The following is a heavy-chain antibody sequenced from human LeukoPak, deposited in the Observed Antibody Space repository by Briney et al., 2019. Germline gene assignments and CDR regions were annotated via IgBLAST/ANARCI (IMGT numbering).Heavy chain of an antibody. CDR1: EYTFTGYY. Sequence: GASVKVSCKASEYTFTGYYMHWVRQAPGQGLEWMGGFDPEDGETIYAQKFQGRVTMTEDTSTDTAYMELSSLRSEDTAVYYCATNNPPGSGYYYFNAFDIWGQGTMVTVSS. J-gene: IGHJ3*02. CDR3: ATNNPPGSGYYYFNAFDI. CDR2: FDPEDGET. V-gene: IGHV1-24*01. D-gene: IGHD3-22*01.